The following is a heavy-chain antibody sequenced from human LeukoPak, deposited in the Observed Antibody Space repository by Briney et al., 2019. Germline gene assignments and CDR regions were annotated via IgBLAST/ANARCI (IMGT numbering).Heavy chain of an antibody. CDR1: GFTFSSYD. J-gene: IGHJ6*02. CDR2: ISYDGSNK. D-gene: IGHD1-26*01. V-gene: IGHV3-30*18. Sequence: GGSLRLSCAASGFTFSSYDMHWVRQAPGKGLEWVAVISYDGSNKYYADSVKGRFTISRDNSKNTLYLQMNSLRAEDTAVHYCAKDQGGSYSDYGMDVWGQGTTVTVSS. CDR3: AKDQGGSYSDYGMDV.